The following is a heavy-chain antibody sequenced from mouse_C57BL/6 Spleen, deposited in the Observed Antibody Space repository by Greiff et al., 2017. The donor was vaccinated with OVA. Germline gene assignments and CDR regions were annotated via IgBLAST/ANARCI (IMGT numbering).Heavy chain of an antibody. V-gene: IGHV1-55*01. D-gene: IGHD2-3*01. CDR3: AIYDGYYVGFAY. Sequence: VQLQQPGAELVKPGASVKMSCKASGYTFTSYWITWVKQRPGQGLEWIGDIYPGSGSTNYNEKFKSKATLTVDTSSSTAYMQLSSLTSEDSAVYYCAIYDGYYVGFAYWGQGTLVTVAA. J-gene: IGHJ3*01. CDR1: GYTFTSYW. CDR2: IYPGSGST.